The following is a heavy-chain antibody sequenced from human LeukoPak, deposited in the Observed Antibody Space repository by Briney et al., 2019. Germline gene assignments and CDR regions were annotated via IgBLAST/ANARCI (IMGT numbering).Heavy chain of an antibody. V-gene: IGHV4-4*08. CDR3: ARETKTYYFDSSAYYPYYFDS. D-gene: IGHD3-22*01. CDR2: TYYSGST. CDR1: GGYISGFY. J-gene: IGHJ4*02. Sequence: SETLSLTCTVSGGYISGFYWHWIRQPPGKGLEWIGYTYYSGSTNYNPSLKSRVTISVDTSKNQFSLKLSSVTAADTAVYYCARETKTYYFDSSAYYPYYFDSWGQGTLVTVSS.